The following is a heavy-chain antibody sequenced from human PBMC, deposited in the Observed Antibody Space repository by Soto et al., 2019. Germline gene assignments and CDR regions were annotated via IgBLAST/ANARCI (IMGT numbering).Heavy chain of an antibody. CDR3: ARAAYGSSTLFDY. CDR2: VYQSGST. Sequence: SETLSLTCAVSGYFFSSDYFWGWIRRPPGKGLEWIGSVYQSGSTYYNPSLKSRVSASVDTSKNQFSLKLSSVTAADTAVYYCARAAYGSSTLFDYWGRGALVTVSS. J-gene: IGHJ4*02. CDR1: GYFFSSDYF. V-gene: IGHV4-38-2*01. D-gene: IGHD6-13*01.